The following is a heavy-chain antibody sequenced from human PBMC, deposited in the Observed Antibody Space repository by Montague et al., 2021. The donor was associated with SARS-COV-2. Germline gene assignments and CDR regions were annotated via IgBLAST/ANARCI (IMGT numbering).Heavy chain of an antibody. J-gene: IGHJ5*02. V-gene: IGHV4-61*02. CDR3: ARDGYSSGWNGLHWFDP. CDR1: IGSISSGSYY. Sequence: TLSLTCTVSIGSISSGSYYWSWIRQPAGKGLEWIGRIYTSGSTNYNPSLKSRVTISVDTSKNQFSLKLSSVTAADTAGYYCARDGYSSGWNGLHWFDPWGQGTLVTVSS. CDR2: IYTSGST. D-gene: IGHD6-25*01.